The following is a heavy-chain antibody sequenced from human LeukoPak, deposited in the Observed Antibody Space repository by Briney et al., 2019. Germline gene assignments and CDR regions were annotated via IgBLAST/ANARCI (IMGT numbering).Heavy chain of an antibody. CDR1: GGSISSSSYY. D-gene: IGHD4-17*01. Sequence: KPSETLSLPCTVSGGSISSSSYYWGWIRQPPGKGLEWIGRIYYSGSTYYNPSRNSRVTISVDTSKNQFSLKLSSVTAADTAVYYCARLHGDLPWDDYWGQGTLVTVSS. V-gene: IGHV4-39*01. CDR3: ARLHGDLPWDDY. CDR2: IYYSGST. J-gene: IGHJ4*02.